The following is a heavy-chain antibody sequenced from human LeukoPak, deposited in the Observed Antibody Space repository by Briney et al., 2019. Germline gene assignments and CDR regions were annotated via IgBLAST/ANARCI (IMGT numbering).Heavy chain of an antibody. D-gene: IGHD3-10*01. J-gene: IGHJ4*02. V-gene: IGHV4-34*01. CDR2: VRHSGST. CDR1: GESITAYY. CDR3: AGATATGTGRAFHY. Sequence: PSETLSLTCAVYGESITAYYWTWIRQPPGKRLEWIGEVRHSGSTNYNPSLKSRVTMLVDMSKNQFSLQLKFVTAADTAVYYCAGATATGTGRAFHYWAQGNLVPVSS.